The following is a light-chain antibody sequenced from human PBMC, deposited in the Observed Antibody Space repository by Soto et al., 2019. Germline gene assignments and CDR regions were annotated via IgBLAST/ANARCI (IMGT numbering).Light chain of an antibody. CDR3: FSNAAGYIYR. CDR2: DVT. CDR1: GNDVGAYNY. V-gene: IGLV2-11*01. J-gene: IGLJ1*01. Sequence: QSALTQPRSVSGSPGQSVTISCTGTGNDVGAYNYVSWYQQHPGRPPKLMIYDVTKWPSGVPERFSGSKSGNTASLTISGLQAEHEADDVCFSNAAGYIYRFGAGTKVTVL.